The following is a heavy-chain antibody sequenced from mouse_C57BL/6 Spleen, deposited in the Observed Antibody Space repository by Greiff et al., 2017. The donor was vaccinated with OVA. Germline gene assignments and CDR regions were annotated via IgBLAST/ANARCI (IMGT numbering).Heavy chain of an antibody. CDR3: ARGGANSPFAY. CDR2: ISSGSSTI. J-gene: IGHJ3*01. CDR1: GFTFSDYG. D-gene: IGHD3-1*01. V-gene: IGHV5-17*01. Sequence: EVKLQESGGGLVKPGGSLKLSCAASGFTFSDYGMHWVRQAPEKGLEWVAYISSGSSTIYSADTVKGRFTISRDNAKNTLFLQMTSLRSEDTAMYYCARGGANSPFAYWGQGTLVTVSA.